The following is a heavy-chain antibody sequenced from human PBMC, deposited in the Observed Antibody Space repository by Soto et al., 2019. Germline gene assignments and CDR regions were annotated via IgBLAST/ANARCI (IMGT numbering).Heavy chain of an antibody. D-gene: IGHD3-22*01. CDR2: FDPEDGET. J-gene: IGHJ3*02. CDR3: ATDMLWYYYDSSGYSHDAFDI. V-gene: IGHV1-24*01. Sequence: SVKVFCKVASYTLSELSVTWVRQAPGKGLEWMGGFDPEDGETIYAQKFQGRVTMTEDTSTDTAYMELSSLRSEDTAVYYCATDMLWYYYDSSGYSHDAFDIWGQGTMVTVSS. CDR1: SYTLSELS.